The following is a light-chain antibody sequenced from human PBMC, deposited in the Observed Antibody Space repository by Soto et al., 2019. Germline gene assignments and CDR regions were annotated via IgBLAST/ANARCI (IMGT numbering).Light chain of an antibody. J-gene: IGLJ2*01. CDR2: DVS. Sequence: QSALTQPRSVSGSPGQSVTISCTGTRSDVGGYNYVSWYQHHPGKAPKLMIYDVSKRPSGVPDRFSGSKSGNTASLTISGLQAEDEADYYCCSYAGSYTVVAFGGGTKLTVL. V-gene: IGLV2-11*01. CDR1: RSDVGGYNY. CDR3: CSYAGSYTVVA.